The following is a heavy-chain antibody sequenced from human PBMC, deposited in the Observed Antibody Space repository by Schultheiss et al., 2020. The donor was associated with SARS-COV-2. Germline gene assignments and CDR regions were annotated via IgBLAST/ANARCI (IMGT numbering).Heavy chain of an antibody. J-gene: IGHJ4*02. Sequence: GGSLRLSCSASGFTFSSYGMHWVRQAPGKGLEWVAFIRYDGSNKYYADSVKGRFTISRDNAKNSLYLQMNSLRDEDTAVYYCARAEYYYDSSGYLDYWGQGTLVTVSS. CDR2: IRYDGSNK. V-gene: IGHV3-30*02. D-gene: IGHD3-22*01. CDR3: ARAEYYYDSSGYLDY. CDR1: GFTFSSYG.